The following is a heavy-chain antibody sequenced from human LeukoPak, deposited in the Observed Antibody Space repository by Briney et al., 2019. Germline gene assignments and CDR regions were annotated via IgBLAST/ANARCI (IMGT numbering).Heavy chain of an antibody. CDR3: ARGEISNRGHYAFDI. V-gene: IGHV4-59*01. CDR2: IYYSGTT. CDR1: GGSISNYY. Sequence: SETLSLTCTVSGGSISNYYWSWIRQPPGKGLEWIGYIYYSGTTNYNPSLKSRVTISVDTSKNQFSLKLSSVTAADTAVYYCARGEISNRGHYAFDIWGQGTMVTVSS. J-gene: IGHJ3*02. D-gene: IGHD4-4*01.